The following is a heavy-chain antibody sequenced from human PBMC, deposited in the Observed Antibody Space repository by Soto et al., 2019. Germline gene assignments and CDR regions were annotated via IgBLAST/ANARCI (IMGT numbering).Heavy chain of an antibody. CDR2: ISSRGSTI. J-gene: IGHJ5*02. CDR3: ARDGSGGWKLVSNWFDP. V-gene: IGHV3-11*01. Sequence: QVQLVESGGGLVKPGGSLRLSCAASGFTFSDYYMSWIRQSPGKGLEGVSYISSRGSTIYYADSVKGRFTISRDNAKKSLYLQMNSVRTEDTAVYYCARDGSGGWKLVSNWFDPWGQGTLVTVSS. D-gene: IGHD3-10*01. CDR1: GFTFSDYY.